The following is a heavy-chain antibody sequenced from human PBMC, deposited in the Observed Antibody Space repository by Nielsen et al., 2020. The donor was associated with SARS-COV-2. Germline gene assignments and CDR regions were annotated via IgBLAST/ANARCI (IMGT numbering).Heavy chain of an antibody. V-gene: IGHV3-23*01. J-gene: IGHJ4*02. D-gene: IGHD6-19*01. Sequence: GESLKISCAASGFTFSSCAMSWVRQAPGKGLEWVSAISVSGGTTYYADSVKGRFTISRDNSKNTLYLQMNSLRAEDTAVYYCAKARSGWSPFDYWGQGTLVTVSS. CDR3: AKARSGWSPFDY. CDR2: ISVSGGTT. CDR1: GFTFSSCA.